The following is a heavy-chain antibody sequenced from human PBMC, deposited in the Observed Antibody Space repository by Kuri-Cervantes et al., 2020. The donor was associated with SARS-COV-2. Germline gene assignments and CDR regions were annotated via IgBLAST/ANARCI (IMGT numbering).Heavy chain of an antibody. CDR1: GFTFSSHA. CDR2: ISSNGGST. CDR3: ARAPSGSPTDY. Sequence: GGSLRLSCAASGFTFSSHAMHWVRQAPGKGLEYVSAISSNGGSTYYANSVKGRFTISRDNAKNTLYLQMNSLRVEDTAVYFCARAPSGSPTDYWGQGTLVTVSS. V-gene: IGHV3-64*01. J-gene: IGHJ4*02. D-gene: IGHD1-26*01.